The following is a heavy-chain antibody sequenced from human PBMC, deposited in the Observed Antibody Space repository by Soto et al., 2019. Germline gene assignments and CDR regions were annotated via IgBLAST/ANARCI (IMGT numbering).Heavy chain of an antibody. D-gene: IGHD3-3*01. V-gene: IGHV1-18*01. CDR2: ISPYNGNI. J-gene: IGHJ4*02. CDR1: GYTFRNYG. Sequence: QVQLVQSGAEVKRPGASVKVSCKASGYTFRNYGITWVRQALGQGLEWMAWISPYNGNINYAQDLQGRVTMTTDTSTSTAYMELRSLTSEDTAMYYCARDLVSGSDFWRAYNGGYFDYWGQGTLVTVSS. CDR3: ARDLVSGSDFWRAYNGGYFDY.